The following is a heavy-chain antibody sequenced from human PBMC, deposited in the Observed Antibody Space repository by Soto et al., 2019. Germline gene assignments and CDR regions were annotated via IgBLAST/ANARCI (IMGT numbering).Heavy chain of an antibody. D-gene: IGHD5-12*01. V-gene: IGHV3-11*01. CDR1: GFTFSDYY. J-gene: IGHJ3*02. Sequence: QVQLVESGGGLVKPGGSLRLSCAASGFTFSDYYMSWIRHAPGKGLEWVSYISSSGSTIYYADSVKGRFTISRDNAKNSLYLQMNSLRAEDTAVYYCARASSGYVLHSPTDAFDIWGQGTMVTVSS. CDR2: ISSSGSTI. CDR3: ARASSGYVLHSPTDAFDI.